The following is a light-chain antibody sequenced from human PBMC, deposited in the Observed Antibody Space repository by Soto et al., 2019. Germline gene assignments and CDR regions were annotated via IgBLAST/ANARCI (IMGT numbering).Light chain of an antibody. Sequence: QSALTHPASVSGSPGQSITISCTGTSSDVGSYNLVSWYQQHPGKAPKLMIYECSKRPSGVSNRFSGSKSGNTASLTISGLQAEDEADYYCCSYAGSSTFGVVFGGGTKVTVL. J-gene: IGLJ2*01. V-gene: IGLV2-23*03. CDR1: SSDVGSYNL. CDR3: CSYAGSSTFGVV. CDR2: ECS.